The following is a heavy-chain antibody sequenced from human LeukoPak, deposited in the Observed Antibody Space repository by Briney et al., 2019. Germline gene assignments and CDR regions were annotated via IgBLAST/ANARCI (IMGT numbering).Heavy chain of an antibody. CDR1: GGSISSSSYY. CDR3: ARGPRDSSGYYPLFYYYYYMDV. CDR2: IYYSGST. J-gene: IGHJ6*03. D-gene: IGHD3-22*01. Sequence: SETLSLTCTVSGGSISSSSYYRGWIRQPPGKGLEWIGSIYYSGSTYYNPSLKSRVTISVDTSKNQFSLKLSSATAADTAVYYCARGPRDSSGYYPLFYYYYYMDVWGKGTTVTVSS. V-gene: IGHV4-39*01.